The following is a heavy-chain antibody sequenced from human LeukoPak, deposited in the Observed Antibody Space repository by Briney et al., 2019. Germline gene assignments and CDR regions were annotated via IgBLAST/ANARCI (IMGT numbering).Heavy chain of an antibody. D-gene: IGHD3-10*01. CDR2: FSPNNRNR. CDR3: ARDHVMGADRGSIFFDY. J-gene: IGHJ4*02. CDR1: GYTLTNYG. V-gene: IGHV1-18*01. Sequence: GASVKVSCKASGYTLTNYGISWVRQAPGQGLEWMGWFSPNNRNRNYAQNLQGRVTMTTDTSTSTAYMELRSLRSDDTAMYYCARDHVMGADRGSIFFDYWGQGTLVTVSS.